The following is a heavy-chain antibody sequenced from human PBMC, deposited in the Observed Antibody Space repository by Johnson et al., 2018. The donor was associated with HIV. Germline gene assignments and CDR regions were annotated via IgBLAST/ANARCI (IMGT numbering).Heavy chain of an antibody. D-gene: IGHD1-26*01. V-gene: IGHV3-53*01. J-gene: IGHJ3*02. CDR3: TRDLEWWELRSGAFDI. CDR2: IYSGGST. Sequence: VQLVESGGGLIQPGGSLRLSCAASGFTVSSNYMSWVRQAPGKGLEWVSVIYSGGSTYYADSVTGRFTSSRDNSKNTLYRQMNSLKTEDTAVYYCTRDLEWWELRSGAFDIWGQGTMVTVSS. CDR1: GFTVSSNY.